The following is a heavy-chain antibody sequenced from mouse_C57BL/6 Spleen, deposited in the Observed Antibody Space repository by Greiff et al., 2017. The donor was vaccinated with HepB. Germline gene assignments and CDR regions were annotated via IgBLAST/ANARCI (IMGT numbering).Heavy chain of an antibody. J-gene: IGHJ4*01. D-gene: IGHD1-1*01. V-gene: IGHV1-18*01. CDR2: INPNNGGT. CDR1: GYTFTDYN. CDR3: ARSRYGSSYGYAMDY. Sequence: VQLQQSGPELVKPGASVKIPCKASGYTFTDYNMDWVKQSHGKSLEWIGDINPNNGGTIYNQKFKGKATLTVDKSSSTAYMELRSLTSEDTAVYYCARSRYGSSYGYAMDYWGQGTSVTVSS.